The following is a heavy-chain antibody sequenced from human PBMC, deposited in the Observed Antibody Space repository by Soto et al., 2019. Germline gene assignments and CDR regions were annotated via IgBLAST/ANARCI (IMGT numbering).Heavy chain of an antibody. V-gene: IGHV3-23*01. CDR3: AKIVGGGSHHDAFDI. CDR2: TGGGGVST. Sequence: EVQLLESGGGLVEPGGSLRLSCAASGFTFRSYAMTWVRQAPGKGLEWVSYTGGGGVSTYYADSVKGRFTSSRDDSKNTLYLQMNSLRAEDTALYYCAKIVGGGSHHDAFDIRGQGTMVTVSS. J-gene: IGHJ3*02. D-gene: IGHD2-15*01. CDR1: GFTFRSYA.